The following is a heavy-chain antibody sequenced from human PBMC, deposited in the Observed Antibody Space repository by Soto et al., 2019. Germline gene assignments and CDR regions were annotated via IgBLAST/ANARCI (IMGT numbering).Heavy chain of an antibody. V-gene: IGHV5-51*01. CDR1: GYSFTSYW. CDR3: ARLGVIQLWLRNHYVDY. D-gene: IGHD5-18*01. J-gene: IGHJ4*02. Sequence: EVQLVQSGAEVKKPGESLKISCKGSGYSFTSYWIGWVRQMPGKGLEWMGIIYPGDSDTRYSPSFQGQVTISADKSISTAYRQWSSLKASDTAMYYCARLGVIQLWLRNHYVDYWGQGTLVTVSS. CDR2: IYPGDSDT.